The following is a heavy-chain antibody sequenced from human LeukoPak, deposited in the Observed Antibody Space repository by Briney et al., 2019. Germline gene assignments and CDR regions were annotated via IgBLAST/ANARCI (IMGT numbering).Heavy chain of an antibody. D-gene: IGHD5-12*01. V-gene: IGHV4-39*07. CDR3: ARGGGWLQSNNAFDI. CDR2: IYYSGST. J-gene: IGHJ3*02. Sequence: SETLSLTCTVSGGSISSSSYYWGWIRQPPGKGLEWIGSIYYSGSTNYNPSLKSRVTISVDTSKNQFSLKLSSVTAADTAVYYCARGGGWLQSNNAFDIWGQGTMVTVSS. CDR1: GGSISSSSYY.